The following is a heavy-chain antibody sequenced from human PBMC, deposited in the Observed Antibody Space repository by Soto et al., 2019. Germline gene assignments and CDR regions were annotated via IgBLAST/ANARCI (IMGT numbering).Heavy chain of an antibody. Sequence: QVQLVQSGAEVQKPGSSVKVSCKASGGTFSSYTISWVRQAPGQGLEWMGRIIPILGIANYAQKFQGRVTITADKSTSTAYMELSSLRSEDTAVYYCARDPASLYGSGSLSDYWGQGTLVTVSS. CDR3: ARDPASLYGSGSLSDY. CDR2: IIPILGIA. J-gene: IGHJ4*02. CDR1: GGTFSSYT. D-gene: IGHD3-10*01. V-gene: IGHV1-69*08.